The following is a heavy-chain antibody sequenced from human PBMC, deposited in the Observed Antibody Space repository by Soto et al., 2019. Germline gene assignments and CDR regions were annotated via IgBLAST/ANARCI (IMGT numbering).Heavy chain of an antibody. J-gene: IGHJ4*02. CDR2: ISSSSNTI. Sequence: EVQLVESGGGLVQPGGSLRLSCAASGFIFSSYSMNWVRQAPGKGLEWVSYISSSSNTIYYADSVKGRFTISRDNAKNSLYLQMNSLRDEDKAVYYCARGPHDYRELIPSYYWGQGTLVTVSS. D-gene: IGHD4-17*01. CDR3: ARGPHDYRELIPSYY. CDR1: GFIFSSYS. V-gene: IGHV3-48*02.